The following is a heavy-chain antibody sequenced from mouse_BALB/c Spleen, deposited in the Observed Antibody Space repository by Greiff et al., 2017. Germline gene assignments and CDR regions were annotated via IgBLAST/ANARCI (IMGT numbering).Heavy chain of an antibody. V-gene: IGHV1-7*01. CDR1: GYTFTSYW. CDR3: ARGEGDYFDY. J-gene: IGHJ2*01. CDR2: INPSTGYT. Sequence: VQLQQSGAELAKPGASVKMSCKASGYTFTSYWMHWVKQRPGQGLEWIGYINPSTGYTEYNQKFKDKATLTADKSSSTAYMQLSSLTSEDSAVYYCARGEGDYFDYWGQGTTLTVSS.